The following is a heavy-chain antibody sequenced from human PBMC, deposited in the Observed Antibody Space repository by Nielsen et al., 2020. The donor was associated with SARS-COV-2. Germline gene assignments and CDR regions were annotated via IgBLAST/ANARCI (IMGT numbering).Heavy chain of an antibody. V-gene: IGHV4-39*07. CDR2: ISYSGSA. J-gene: IGHJ4*02. D-gene: IGHD5-24*01. CDR3: VRIDMATISVDY. CDR1: GASISSSDSY. Sequence: SETLSLTCTVSGASISSSDSYWTWIRQPPGKGLEWIGTISYSGSAYYNPSLKSRVTISVDTSKNQFSLKVNSVTAADTAVYYCVRIDMATISVDYWGRGTLVTVSS.